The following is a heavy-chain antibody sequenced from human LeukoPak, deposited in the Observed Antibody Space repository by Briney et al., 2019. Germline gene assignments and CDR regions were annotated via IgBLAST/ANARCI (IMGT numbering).Heavy chain of an antibody. J-gene: IGHJ4*02. V-gene: IGHV3-23*01. Sequence: GGSLRLSCAASGFTFSSYAMSWVRQAPGKGLEWVSAISGSGGSTYYADSVKGRFTISRDNSRNTLYLQMNSLRAEDTAVYYCAKDYTRIAVAAIFDYWGQGTLVTVSS. CDR1: GFTFSSYA. CDR2: ISGSGGST. D-gene: IGHD6-19*01. CDR3: AKDYTRIAVAAIFDY.